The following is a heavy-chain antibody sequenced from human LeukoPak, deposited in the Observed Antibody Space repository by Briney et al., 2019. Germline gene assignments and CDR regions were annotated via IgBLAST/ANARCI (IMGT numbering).Heavy chain of an antibody. Sequence: GGSLRLSCAASGFTFSSYAMSWVRQAPGKGLEWVSYISSTGSAIYYADSVKGRFTISRDNAKNSLYLQMNSLRAEDTAVFYCARGGYSGYDLFDFWGQGTLVTVSS. V-gene: IGHV3-48*04. CDR2: ISSTGSAI. CDR1: GFTFSSYA. J-gene: IGHJ4*02. D-gene: IGHD5-12*01. CDR3: ARGGYSGYDLFDF.